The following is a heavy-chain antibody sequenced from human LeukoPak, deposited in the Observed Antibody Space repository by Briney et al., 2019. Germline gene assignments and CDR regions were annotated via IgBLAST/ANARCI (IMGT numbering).Heavy chain of an antibody. D-gene: IGHD2-2*01. CDR1: GGSTSSYY. Sequence: SETLSPTSLVYGGSTSSYYSSCVRQPPGNGLEWIGYIFYSGSTKYNPSLKSRVTISVDTSKNQFSLKLSSVTAADTAVYYCARGGIVVVPAAMYNFDYWGQGTLVTVSS. CDR3: ARGGIVVVPAAMYNFDY. V-gene: IGHV4-59*08. J-gene: IGHJ4*02. CDR2: IFYSGST.